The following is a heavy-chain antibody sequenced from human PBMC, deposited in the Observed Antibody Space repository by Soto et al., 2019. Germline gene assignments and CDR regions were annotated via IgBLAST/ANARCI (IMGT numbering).Heavy chain of an antibody. V-gene: IGHV4-31*03. CDR2: IYYSGST. CDR3: AREKAEDAFDI. J-gene: IGHJ3*02. CDR1: GGSISSGGYY. Sequence: SLTCTVSGGSISSGGYYWSWIRQHPGKGLEWIGYIYYSGSTYYNPSLKSRVTISVDTSKNQFSLKLSSVTAADTAVYYCAREKAEDAFDIWGQGTMVTVSS.